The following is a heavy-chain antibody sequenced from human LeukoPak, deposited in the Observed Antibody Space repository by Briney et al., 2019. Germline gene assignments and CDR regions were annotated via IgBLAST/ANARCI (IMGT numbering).Heavy chain of an antibody. CDR1: GYTFTSYG. Sequence: ASVKVSCKASGYTFTSYGISWVRQATGQGLEWMGWMNPNSGNTDYAQKFQGRVTITRNTSISTAYMELSSLRSEDTAVYYCARGNYYGSGSYYAWFDPWGQGTLVTVSS. CDR2: MNPNSGNT. D-gene: IGHD3-10*01. CDR3: ARGNYYGSGSYYAWFDP. J-gene: IGHJ5*02. V-gene: IGHV1-8*03.